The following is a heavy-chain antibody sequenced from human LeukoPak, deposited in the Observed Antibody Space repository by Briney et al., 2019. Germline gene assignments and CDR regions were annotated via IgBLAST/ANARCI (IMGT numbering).Heavy chain of an antibody. D-gene: IGHD6-13*01. Sequence: PSETLSLACAVYGGSFSGYYWSWIRQPPGKGLEWIGEINHSGSTNYNPSLKSRVTISVDTSKNQFPLKLSSVTAADTAVYYCAGAAAGTWGYYFDYWGQGTLVTVSS. CDR1: GGSFSGYY. CDR3: AGAAAGTWGYYFDY. CDR2: INHSGST. J-gene: IGHJ4*02. V-gene: IGHV4-34*01.